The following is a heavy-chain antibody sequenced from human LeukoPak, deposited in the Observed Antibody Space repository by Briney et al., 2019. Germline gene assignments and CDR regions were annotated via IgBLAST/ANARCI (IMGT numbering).Heavy chain of an antibody. CDR1: GGSISSSSYY. CDR3: ARAGYYYDSSGYYEV. J-gene: IGHJ4*02. D-gene: IGHD3-22*01. CDR2: IYYSGST. V-gene: IGHV4-39*07. Sequence: ASETLSLTCTVSGGSISSSSYYWGWIRQPPGKGLEWIGSIYYSGSTYYNPSLKSRVTISVDTSKNQFSLKLSSVTAADTAVYYCARAGYYYDSSGYYEVWGQGTLVTVSS.